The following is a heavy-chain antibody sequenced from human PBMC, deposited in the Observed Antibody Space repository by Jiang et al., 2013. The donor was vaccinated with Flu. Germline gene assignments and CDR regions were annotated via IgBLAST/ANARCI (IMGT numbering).Heavy chain of an antibody. CDR2: ISYDGGNK. CDR1: GFTFSRYA. J-gene: IGHJ5*02. V-gene: IGHV3-30-3*01. D-gene: IGHD4-17*01. Sequence: RSLRLSCAASGFTFSRYAMHWVRQAPGKGLEWAAAISYDGGNKYYADSVKGRFTISRDSSNNTLYLQMTSLRAEDTAVYYCARDDDYGDYGGWFDPGAREPWSPSPQ. CDR3: ARDDDYGDYGGWFDP.